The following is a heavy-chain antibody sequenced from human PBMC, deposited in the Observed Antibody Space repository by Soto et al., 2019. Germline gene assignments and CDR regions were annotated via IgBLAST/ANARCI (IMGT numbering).Heavy chain of an antibody. CDR2: IGPDGSNK. V-gene: IGHV3-33*01. CDR1: GFTFSTYG. CDR3: ARDGDSGVGIDY. Sequence: QVQLVESGGGVVQPGRSLRLSCAASGFTFSTYGMHWVRQAPGKGLEWVALIGPDGSNKYYADSVKGRFTISRDNSKNTLYLEMNSLRGEDTAVFYCARDGDSGVGIDYWVQGTLVTVSS. D-gene: IGHD3-10*01. J-gene: IGHJ4*02.